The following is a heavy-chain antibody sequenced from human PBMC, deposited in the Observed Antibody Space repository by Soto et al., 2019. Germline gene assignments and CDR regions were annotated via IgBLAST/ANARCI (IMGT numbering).Heavy chain of an antibody. CDR2: MNPNIGNT. Sequence: ASVKVSCKASGYTFTSYDINWVRQATGQGLEWMGWMNPNIGNTGYAQKFQGRVTMTRNTSISTAYMELSSLRSDDTAVYYCARDLTIFGVVSDYWGQGTLVTVSS. D-gene: IGHD3-3*01. CDR3: ARDLTIFGVVSDY. J-gene: IGHJ4*02. V-gene: IGHV1-8*01. CDR1: GYTFTSYD.